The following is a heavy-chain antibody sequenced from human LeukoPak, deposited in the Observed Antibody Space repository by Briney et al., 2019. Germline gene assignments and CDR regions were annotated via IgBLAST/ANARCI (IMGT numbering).Heavy chain of an antibody. D-gene: IGHD2-2*01. Sequence: GGSLRLSCAASGFTFSSYEMNWVRQAPGKGLEWVSYISTSGSPIYYADSVKGRFTISRDNAKNSLYLQMNSLRAEDTAVYYCARKYCSSTSCLFDYWGQGTLVTVPS. CDR2: ISTSGSPI. CDR3: ARKYCSSTSCLFDY. V-gene: IGHV3-48*03. CDR1: GFTFSSYE. J-gene: IGHJ4*02.